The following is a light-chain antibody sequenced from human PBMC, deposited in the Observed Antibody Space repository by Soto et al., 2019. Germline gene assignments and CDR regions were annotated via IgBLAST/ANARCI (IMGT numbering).Light chain of an antibody. CDR1: QSVSSSY. Sequence: EIVLTQSPGTLSLSPGERATLSCRASQSVSSSYLAWYQQKPGQAPRLLIYGASSRATGIPDRFSGSVSGTDFTLTISRLEPEDFAVYYCQHETFGGGTKVEIK. V-gene: IGKV3-20*01. CDR3: QHET. CDR2: GAS. J-gene: IGKJ4*01.